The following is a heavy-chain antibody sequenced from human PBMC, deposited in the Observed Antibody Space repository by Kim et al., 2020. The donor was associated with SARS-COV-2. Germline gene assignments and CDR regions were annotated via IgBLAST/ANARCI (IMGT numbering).Heavy chain of an antibody. Sequence: GESLKISCKGSGYSFTSYWIGWVRQMPGKGLEWMGIIYPGDSDTRYSPSFQGQVTISADKSISTAYLQCSSLKASDTAMYYCARLGYYYGSGSQTKGPYYYYGMDVWGQGTTVTVSS. CDR3: ARLGYYYGSGSQTKGPYYYYGMDV. J-gene: IGHJ6*02. V-gene: IGHV5-51*01. CDR2: IYPGDSDT. CDR1: GYSFTSYW. D-gene: IGHD3-10*01.